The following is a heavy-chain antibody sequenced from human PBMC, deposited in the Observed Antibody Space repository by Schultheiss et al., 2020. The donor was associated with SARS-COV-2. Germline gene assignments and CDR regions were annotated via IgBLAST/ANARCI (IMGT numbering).Heavy chain of an antibody. CDR1: GFIFSDYA. CDR2: ISFDGNNK. Sequence: GGSLRLSCAASGFIFSDYAFHWVRQAPGKGLEWVAVISFDGNNKHYTESVKGRFTFSRDNSKNTLYLQMNSLRPEDTAVYYCARKQGGSVVPPTNQLKFWSDTGYFDYWGQGTLVTVSS. D-gene: IGHD2-2*01. V-gene: IGHV3-30-3*01. J-gene: IGHJ4*02. CDR3: ARKQGGSVVPPTNQLKFWSDTGYFDY.